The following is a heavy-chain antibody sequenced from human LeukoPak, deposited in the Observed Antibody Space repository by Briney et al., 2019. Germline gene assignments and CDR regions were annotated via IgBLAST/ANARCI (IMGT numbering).Heavy chain of an antibody. Sequence: AGGSLRLSCAASGFTFSSYGMHWVRQAPGKGLEWVAFIRYDGSNKYYADSVKGRFTISRDNSENTLYLQMNSLRAEDTAVYYCAKDDVYYYDSSGYVENWLDPWGQGTLVTVSS. CDR3: AKDDVYYYDSSGYVENWLDP. CDR2: IRYDGSNK. J-gene: IGHJ5*02. CDR1: GFTFSSYG. V-gene: IGHV3-30*02. D-gene: IGHD3-22*01.